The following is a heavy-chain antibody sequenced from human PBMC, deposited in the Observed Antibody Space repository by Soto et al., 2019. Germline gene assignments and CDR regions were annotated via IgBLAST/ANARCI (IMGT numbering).Heavy chain of an antibody. D-gene: IGHD1-26*01. J-gene: IGHJ1*01. Sequence: GGSLRLSCAASGFTFSDYGIDWIRQAPGKGLEWVAVISHEGGTQYYADSVRGRFTVSRDNSKNILYLQMDSLRPEDTAIYYCGRELIVGPAEYFQHWGQGTLVTVSS. CDR1: GFTFSDYG. CDR2: ISHEGGTQ. V-gene: IGHV3-30*03. CDR3: GRELIVGPAEYFQH.